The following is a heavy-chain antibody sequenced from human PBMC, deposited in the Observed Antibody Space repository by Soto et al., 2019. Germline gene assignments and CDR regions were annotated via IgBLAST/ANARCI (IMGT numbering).Heavy chain of an antibody. Sequence: SETLSLTCSVSGGSISSYYWSWIRQPPGKGLEWIGYIYYSGSTNYNPSLKSRVTISVDTSKNQFSLKLSSVTAADTAVYYCARQQHYDILTGPSYFDYWGQGTLVTVSS. CDR2: IYYSGST. V-gene: IGHV4-59*08. J-gene: IGHJ4*02. CDR3: ARQQHYDILTGPSYFDY. CDR1: GGSISSYY. D-gene: IGHD3-9*01.